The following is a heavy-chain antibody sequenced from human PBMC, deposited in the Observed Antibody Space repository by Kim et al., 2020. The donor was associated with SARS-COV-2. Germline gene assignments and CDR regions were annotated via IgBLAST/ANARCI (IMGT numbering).Heavy chain of an antibody. CDR2: IRRESHAVTR. Sequence: GGSLRLSCAASGFTFTDAWMSWVRQAPGKGLEWIGRIRRESHAVTRDYAAPVKGRFTISRDDSRDTLYLQINSLRAEDTGVYYCTTDTVKLNYDFGYYFGMDVWGHGTTVTVS. CDR1: GFTFTDAW. J-gene: IGHJ6*02. D-gene: IGHD3-3*01. CDR3: TTDTVKLNYDFGYYFGMDV. V-gene: IGHV3-15*01.